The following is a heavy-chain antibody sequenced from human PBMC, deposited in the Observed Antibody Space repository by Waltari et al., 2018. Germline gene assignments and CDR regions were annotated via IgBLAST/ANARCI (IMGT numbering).Heavy chain of an antibody. J-gene: IGHJ3*02. CDR3: ACSFGASFYKTFDI. V-gene: IGHV3-48*01. Sequence: QLVQSGGGLVKPGESLRLSCVASGHSSKIYSSQWVRQTPGRDLEWLAYISPTGNTIYYSASVQGRFAVSRDNSKNTLFLQMDNLSAEDTALYYCACSFGASFYKTFDIWGQGTMVTVSS. CDR2: ISPTGNTI. CDR1: GHSSKIYS. D-gene: IGHD3-10*01.